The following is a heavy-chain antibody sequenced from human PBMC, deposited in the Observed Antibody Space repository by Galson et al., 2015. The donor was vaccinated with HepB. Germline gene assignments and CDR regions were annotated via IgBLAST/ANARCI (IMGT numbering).Heavy chain of an antibody. D-gene: IGHD2-21*01. CDR3: ARGDSMDV. CDR2: IIPYHGMT. V-gene: IGHV1-18*01. J-gene: IGHJ6*02. Sequence: SVKVSCKASGYTFTNYAIGWVRQAPGQGLEWMGRIIPYHGMTKYAQKSQGRVTMTTDTSTSTAYMELRSLRSDDTAVYYCARGDSMDVWGQGTTVTVSS. CDR1: GYTFTNYA.